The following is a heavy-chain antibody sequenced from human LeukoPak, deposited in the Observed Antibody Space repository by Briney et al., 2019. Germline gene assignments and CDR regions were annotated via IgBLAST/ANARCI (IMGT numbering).Heavy chain of an antibody. CDR3: ARGGTVHAFDI. V-gene: IGHV3-23*01. Sequence: GGSLRLSCAASVFTFSNYSMSWVRQAPWRGLEWVSSISDSGDYTYFPDSVKGRLTISRDNSKNTLYLQMSSLRAEDTAMYFCARGGTVHAFDIWGQGTMVTVSS. D-gene: IGHD3-16*01. CDR1: VFTFSNYS. J-gene: IGHJ3*02. CDR2: ISDSGDYT.